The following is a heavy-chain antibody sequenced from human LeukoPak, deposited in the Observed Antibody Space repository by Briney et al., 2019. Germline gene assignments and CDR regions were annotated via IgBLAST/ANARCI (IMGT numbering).Heavy chain of an antibody. D-gene: IGHD1-26*01. CDR3: ARGSYSGSPSSYNWFDP. CDR2: INPSGGST. Sequence: ASVKVSCKASGYTFTSYYMHWVRQAPGQGLEWMGIINPSGGSTSYAQKFQGRVTMTRDTSTSTVYMELSSLRSEDTAVYYCARGSYSGSPSSYNWFDPWGQGTLVTVSS. CDR1: GYTFTSYY. J-gene: IGHJ5*02. V-gene: IGHV1-46*01.